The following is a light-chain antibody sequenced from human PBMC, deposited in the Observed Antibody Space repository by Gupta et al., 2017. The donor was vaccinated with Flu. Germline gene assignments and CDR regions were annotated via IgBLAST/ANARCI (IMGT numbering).Light chain of an antibody. CDR1: QSIDSN. V-gene: IGKV1-5*03. J-gene: IGKJ4*01. CDR3: QQNSSYSFT. Sequence: DIQMTQSPSTVSASVGERVTITCRASQSIDSNLAWYQQKPGKVPKVLIYKASSFESGVPSTFSGSGSGTEFTLTISSLQPDDFATYYCQQNSSYSFTFGGGTKVEIK. CDR2: KAS.